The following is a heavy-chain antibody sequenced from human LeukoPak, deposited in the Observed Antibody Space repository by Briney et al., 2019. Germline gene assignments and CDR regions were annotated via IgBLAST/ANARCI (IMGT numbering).Heavy chain of an antibody. Sequence: SGPTLVKPTQTLTLTCTFSGFSLSTSGVGVGWIRQPPGKALEWLALIYWNDDKRYSPSLKSRLTITKDTSQNQVVLTMTNMDPVDTATYYCAHRRGYVVTNWFDPWGQGTLVTVSS. V-gene: IGHV2-5*01. J-gene: IGHJ5*02. CDR2: IYWNDDK. CDR1: GFSLSTSGVG. CDR3: AHRRGYVVTNWFDP. D-gene: IGHD5-12*01.